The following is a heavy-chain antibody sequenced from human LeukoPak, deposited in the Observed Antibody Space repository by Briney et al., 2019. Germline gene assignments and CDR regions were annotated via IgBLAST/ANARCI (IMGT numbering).Heavy chain of an antibody. CDR2: IYYSGST. D-gene: IGHD5-12*01. J-gene: IGHJ4*02. Sequence: PSETLSLTCTVSGGSISSSSYYWGWIRQPPGKGLEWIGSIYYSGSTYYNPSLKSRVTISVDTSKNQFSLKLSSVTAADTAVYYCARRGSGYDLFDYWGQGTLVTVSS. CDR1: GGSISSSSYY. V-gene: IGHV4-39*01. CDR3: ARRGSGYDLFDY.